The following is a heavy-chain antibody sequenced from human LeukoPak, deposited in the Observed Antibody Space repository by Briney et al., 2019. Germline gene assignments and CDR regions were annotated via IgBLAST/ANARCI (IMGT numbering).Heavy chain of an antibody. J-gene: IGHJ4*02. D-gene: IGHD3-3*01. CDR3: ARDQYDTWSRRGNFDS. Sequence: GGSLRLSCAASGFTFSSFSMIWVRQAPGKGLEWVSSTSSSSAYTFYAESGKGRFTISRDNAKNSLFLQMNSLRAEDTAMYYCARDQYDTWSRRGNFDSWGQGTLVIVSS. CDR1: GFTFSSFS. V-gene: IGHV3-21*04. CDR2: TSSSSAYT.